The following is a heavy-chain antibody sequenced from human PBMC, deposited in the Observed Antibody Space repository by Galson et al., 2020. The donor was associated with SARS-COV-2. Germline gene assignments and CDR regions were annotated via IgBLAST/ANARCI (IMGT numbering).Heavy chain of an antibody. CDR3: ARGGVLRFLEWLPNSPQDY. CDR2: ISHDGSNK. CDR1: GFTFSSYA. D-gene: IGHD3-3*01. J-gene: IGHJ4*02. Sequence: TGGSLRLSCAASGFTFSSYAMHWVRQAPGKGLEWVAVISHDGSNKYYADSVKGRFTISRDNSKNTLYLQMNSLRAEDTAVYYCARGGVLRFLEWLPNSPQDYWGQGTLVTVSS. V-gene: IGHV3-30-3*01.